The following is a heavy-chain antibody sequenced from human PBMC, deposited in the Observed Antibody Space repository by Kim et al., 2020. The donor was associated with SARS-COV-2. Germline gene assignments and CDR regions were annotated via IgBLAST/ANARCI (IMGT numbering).Heavy chain of an antibody. J-gene: IGHJ6*02. CDR1: GFTFSSYE. D-gene: IGHD4-17*01. Sequence: GGSLRLSCAASGFTFSSYEMNWVRQAPGKGLEWVSYISSSGSTIYYADSVKGRFTISRDNAKNSLYLQMNSLRAEDTAVYYCASELGDYYYYYYGMDVWGQGTTVTVSS. V-gene: IGHV3-48*03. CDR2: ISSSGSTI. CDR3: ASELGDYYYYYYGMDV.